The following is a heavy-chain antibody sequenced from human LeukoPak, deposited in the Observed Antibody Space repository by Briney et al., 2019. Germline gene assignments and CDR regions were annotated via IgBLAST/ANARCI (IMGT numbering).Heavy chain of an antibody. CDR3: ARILGAYYYDSSGYSDFDY. D-gene: IGHD3-22*01. V-gene: IGHV3-33*01. J-gene: IGHJ4*02. Sequence: PGGSLRLSCAASGFTFSSYGMHWVRQAPGKGLEWVAVIWYDGSNKYYADSVKGRFTISRDNSKNTLHLQMNSLRAEDTAVYYCARILGAYYYDSSGYSDFDYWGQGTLVTVSS. CDR1: GFTFSSYG. CDR2: IWYDGSNK.